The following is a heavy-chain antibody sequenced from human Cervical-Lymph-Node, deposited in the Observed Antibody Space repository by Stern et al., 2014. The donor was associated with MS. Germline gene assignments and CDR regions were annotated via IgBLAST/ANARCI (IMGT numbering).Heavy chain of an antibody. CDR1: GFTFSSYW. Sequence: VQLVQSGGGLVQPGGSLRLSCVASGFTFSSYWMNWVRQAPGRGLEWVANIKQDGCEKCYGASVQGRVTISRDHPKSTLYLQVNNLRAEDTAVNYCARGRVVDTAMDYWGQGTLVTVSS. J-gene: IGHJ4*02. V-gene: IGHV3-7*01. CDR2: IKQDGCEK. D-gene: IGHD5-18*01. CDR3: ARGRVVDTAMDY.